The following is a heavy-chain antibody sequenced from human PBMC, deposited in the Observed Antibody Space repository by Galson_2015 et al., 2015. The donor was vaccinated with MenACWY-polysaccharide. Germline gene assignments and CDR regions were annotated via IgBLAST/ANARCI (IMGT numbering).Heavy chain of an antibody. Sequence: SLRLSCAASGSTFNKFYMAWVRQAPGKGPEWVSALSGPGDATFYADSVRGWFTISRDNSQNTLYLHMSSLRVDDTAVYFCAKDLHWYGMDVWGHGTTVTVS. CDR1: GSTFNKFY. J-gene: IGHJ6*02. CDR2: LSGPGDAT. V-gene: IGHV3-23*01. CDR3: AKDLHWYGMDV. D-gene: IGHD3/OR15-3a*01.